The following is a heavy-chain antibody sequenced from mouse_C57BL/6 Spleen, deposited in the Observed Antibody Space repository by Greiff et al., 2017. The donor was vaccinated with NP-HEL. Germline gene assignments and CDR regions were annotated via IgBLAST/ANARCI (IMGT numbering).Heavy chain of an antibody. CDR2: IDPENGDT. V-gene: IGHV14-4*01. CDR3: TTMITTTRGVDY. Sequence: VQLQQSGAELVRPGASVKLSCTASGFNIKDDYMHWVKQRPEQGLEWIGWIDPENGDTEYASKFQGKATITADTSSNTAYLQLSSLTSEDTAVYYCTTMITTTRGVDYWGQGTTLTVSS. J-gene: IGHJ2*01. D-gene: IGHD2-4*01. CDR1: GFNIKDDY.